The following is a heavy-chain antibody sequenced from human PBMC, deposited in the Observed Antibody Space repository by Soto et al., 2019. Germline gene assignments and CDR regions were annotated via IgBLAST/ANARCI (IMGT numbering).Heavy chain of an antibody. CDR3: ARGEGRLVGTWFDP. CDR2: INHSGST. D-gene: IGHD5-12*01. CDR1: GGSFSRYY. V-gene: IGHV4-34*01. J-gene: IGHJ5*02. Sequence: SETLSLTCDVYGGSFSRYYWNWIRQPPGKGLEWLGEINHSGSTNYNPSLESRVTISLDTSKTQFSLKLTSVTAADTAVYYCARGEGRLVGTWFDPWGQGTLVTVS.